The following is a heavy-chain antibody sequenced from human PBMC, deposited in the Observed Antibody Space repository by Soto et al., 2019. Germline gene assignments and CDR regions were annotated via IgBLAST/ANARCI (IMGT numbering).Heavy chain of an antibody. V-gene: IGHV3-48*02. Sequence: PGGSLRLSCAASGFTFSSYSMNWVRQAPGKGLEWVSYISSSSSTIYYADSVKGRFTISRDNAKNSLYLQMNSLRDEDTAVYYCARRLSLAVTYSYAFDIWGQGTMVTVSS. D-gene: IGHD2-21*02. CDR3: ARRLSLAVTYSYAFDI. CDR2: ISSSSSTI. J-gene: IGHJ3*02. CDR1: GFTFSSYS.